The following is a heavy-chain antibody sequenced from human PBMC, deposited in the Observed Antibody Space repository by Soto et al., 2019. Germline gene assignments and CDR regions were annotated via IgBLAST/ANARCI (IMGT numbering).Heavy chain of an antibody. Sequence: QVQLQESGPGLVKPSETLSLTCTVAGGSISSYYWSWIRQPPGKGLEWLGYIYYSGSTNYNPSLKSRVTIAVDTSKNQFSLKLSSVTAADTAVYYCARWDIVVVPAARRRGWFDPWGQGTLVTVSS. D-gene: IGHD2-2*01. J-gene: IGHJ5*02. CDR1: GGSISSYY. V-gene: IGHV4-59*08. CDR3: ARWDIVVVPAARRRGWFDP. CDR2: IYYSGST.